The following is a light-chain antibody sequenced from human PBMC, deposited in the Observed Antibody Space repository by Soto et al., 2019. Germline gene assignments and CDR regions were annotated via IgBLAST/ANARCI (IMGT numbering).Light chain of an antibody. CDR2: GAS. V-gene: IGKV3-20*01. CDR1: QSVINNY. J-gene: IGKJ3*01. CDR3: QQYGSSPGLFT. Sequence: LTQSPGSLSLSPRERATLSCRASQSVINNYLAWYQQKPGQAPRLLIYGASSRATGTPDRFSGSGSGTDFTLTISRLEPEDFAVYYCQQYGSSPGLFTFGPGTKVDVK.